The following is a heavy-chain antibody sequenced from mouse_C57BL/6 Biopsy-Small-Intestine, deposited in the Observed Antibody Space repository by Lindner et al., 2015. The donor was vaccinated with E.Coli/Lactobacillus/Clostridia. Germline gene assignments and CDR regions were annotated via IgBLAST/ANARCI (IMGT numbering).Heavy chain of an antibody. J-gene: IGHJ2*01. Sequence: SGAELMKPGTSVKLSCKATGYTLTGYWIEWVNQRPGHGLEWIGEILPGSASTDYNEKFRGKATFSADSSSNTAYMQLSSLTTEDSAIYYCARRFGNSYYFDSWGQGTTLTVSS. CDR2: ILPGSAST. CDR1: GYTLTGYW. CDR3: ARRFGNSYYFDS. D-gene: IGHD2-1*01. V-gene: IGHV1-9*01.